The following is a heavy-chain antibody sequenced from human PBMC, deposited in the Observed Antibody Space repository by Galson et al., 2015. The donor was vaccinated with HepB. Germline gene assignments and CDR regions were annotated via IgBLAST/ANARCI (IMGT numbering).Heavy chain of an antibody. CDR2: ISDNGGST. CDR3: AKTGTGTPLSYFNY. D-gene: IGHD1-1*01. V-gene: IGHV3-23*01. J-gene: IGHJ4*02. CDR1: GFTFSSYA. Sequence: SLRLSCAASGFTFSSYAMGWVRQTPGKGLEWVSIISDNGGSTYYTDSVKGRFTISRDNSKNTLYLQMNSLRAEDTAVYYCAKTGTGTPLSYFNYWGQGTRVTVSS.